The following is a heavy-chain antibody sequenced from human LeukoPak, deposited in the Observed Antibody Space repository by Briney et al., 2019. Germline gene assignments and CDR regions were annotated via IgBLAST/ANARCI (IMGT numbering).Heavy chain of an antibody. CDR1: GFTFSSYS. D-gene: IGHD6-19*01. J-gene: IGHJ4*02. Sequence: GGSLRLSCAASGFTFSSYSMNWVRQAPGKGLEWVSSISSSSSYIYYADSVKGRFTISRDNAKNSLYLQMNSLRAEDTAVYYCARGVYPSGWYGDYWGQGALVTVSS. CDR2: ISSSSSYI. CDR3: ARGVYPSGWYGDY. V-gene: IGHV3-21*01.